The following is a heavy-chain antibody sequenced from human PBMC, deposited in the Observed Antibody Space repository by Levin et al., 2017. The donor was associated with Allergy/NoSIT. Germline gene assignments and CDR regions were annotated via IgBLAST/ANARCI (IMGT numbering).Heavy chain of an antibody. V-gene: IGHV3-30*18. D-gene: IGHD2/OR15-2a*01. Sequence: GGSLRLSCAASGFTFSSYGMHWVRQAPGKGLEWVAVISYDGSNKYYADSVKGRFTISRDNSKNTLYLQMNSLRAEDTAVYYCAKAGQFIVLDYWGQGTLVTVSS. J-gene: IGHJ4*02. CDR1: GFTFSSYG. CDR3: AKAGQFIVLDY. CDR2: ISYDGSNK.